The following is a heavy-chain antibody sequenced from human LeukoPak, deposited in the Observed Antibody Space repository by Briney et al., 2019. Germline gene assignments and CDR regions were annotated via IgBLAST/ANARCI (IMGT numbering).Heavy chain of an antibody. D-gene: IGHD3-10*01. J-gene: IGHJ4*02. Sequence: GGSLRLSCAASGFTFSSYAIHWVRQAPGKGLEWVAVISYDGSNKYYADSVKGRFAISRDNSKNTLYLQMNSLRAEDTAVHYCARETGGAVGSTDFDYWGQGTLVTVSS. CDR3: ARETGGAVGSTDFDY. CDR2: ISYDGSNK. V-gene: IGHV3-30*09. CDR1: GFTFSSYA.